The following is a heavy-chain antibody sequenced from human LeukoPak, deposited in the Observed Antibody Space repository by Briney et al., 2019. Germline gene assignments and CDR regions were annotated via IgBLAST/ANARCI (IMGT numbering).Heavy chain of an antibody. Sequence: ASVKVSCKASGYTFSNYDINWVRQATVQGLEWMGWMNPKSGNTGYARKFQGRVTMTSNTFISTAYMELSNLRSDDTAVYRCTRARGFLEKFGYWGLGTLVTV. J-gene: IGHJ4*02. CDR2: MNPKSGNT. D-gene: IGHD3-16*01. V-gene: IGHV1-8*01. CDR3: TRARGFLEKFGY. CDR1: GYTFSNYD.